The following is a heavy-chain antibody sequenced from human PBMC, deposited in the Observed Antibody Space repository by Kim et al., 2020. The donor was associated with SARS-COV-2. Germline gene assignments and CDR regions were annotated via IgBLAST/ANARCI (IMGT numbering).Heavy chain of an antibody. V-gene: IGHV4-59*01. CDR2: IYYSGST. Sequence: SETLSLTCTVSGGSISSYYWSWIRQPPGKGLEWIGYIYYSGSTNYNPSLKSRVTISVDTSKNQFSLKLSSVTAADTAVYYCARARFDPNVSGWNNWFDPWGQGTLVTVSS. D-gene: IGHD6-19*01. CDR3: ARARFDPNVSGWNNWFDP. CDR1: GGSISSYY. J-gene: IGHJ5*02.